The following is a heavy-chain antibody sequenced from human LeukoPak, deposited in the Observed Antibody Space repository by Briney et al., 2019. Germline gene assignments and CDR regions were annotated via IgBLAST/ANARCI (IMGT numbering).Heavy chain of an antibody. J-gene: IGHJ4*02. Sequence: GGPLSLSVEASGFSFSAAWLTWVRQPLGKGLEWVATIKNDGSDKYYVDSVKGRFTLSRDNAKNSVYLQMNSLRVEDTAVYYCVNLGYSDGGQGTLVTVSS. CDR3: VNLGYSD. CDR2: IKNDGSDK. CDR1: GFSFSAAW. V-gene: IGHV3-7*01. D-gene: IGHD5-12*01.